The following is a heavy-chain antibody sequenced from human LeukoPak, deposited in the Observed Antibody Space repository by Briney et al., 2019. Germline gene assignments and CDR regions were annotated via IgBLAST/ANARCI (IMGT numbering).Heavy chain of an antibody. CDR1: GYTFTVYY. J-gene: IGHJ4*02. CDR2: INPNSGGT. Sequence: ASVKVSCKASGYTFTVYYMHWARQAPGQGLEWMGWINPNSGGTNYAQKFQGWVTMTRDTSISTAYMELSRLRSDDTAVYYCARGVANYGSGNSLDYWGQGTLVTVSS. V-gene: IGHV1-2*04. CDR3: ARGVANYGSGNSLDY. D-gene: IGHD3-10*01.